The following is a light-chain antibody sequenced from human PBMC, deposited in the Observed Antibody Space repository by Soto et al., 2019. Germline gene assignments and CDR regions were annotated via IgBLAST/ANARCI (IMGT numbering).Light chain of an antibody. CDR1: QSVSSN. V-gene: IGKV3-15*01. J-gene: IGKJ1*01. Sequence: EIVMTQSPATLSVSPGERATLSCRASQSVSSNLAWYQQKPGQAPRLLIYGASTRATGIPARVSGSGSGTEFTRTISILQSEDFAFYYCQQYNNWPPWTFGQGTKVEIK. CDR3: QQYNNWPPWT. CDR2: GAS.